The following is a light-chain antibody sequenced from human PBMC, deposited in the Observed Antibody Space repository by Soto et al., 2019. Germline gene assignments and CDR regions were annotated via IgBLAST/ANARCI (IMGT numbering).Light chain of an antibody. J-gene: IGKJ5*01. CDR2: ATS. Sequence: DIQVTQSASSLSASVGDRLTITCLASRNVSIYLNWYQHKPGKGPTLLIHATSNLQIGVPSRFSGSGSGTEFTLTISSLEPEDFGTYYCQQSYNMPSFGQGTRLEIK. CDR1: RNVSIY. CDR3: QQSYNMPS. V-gene: IGKV1-39*01.